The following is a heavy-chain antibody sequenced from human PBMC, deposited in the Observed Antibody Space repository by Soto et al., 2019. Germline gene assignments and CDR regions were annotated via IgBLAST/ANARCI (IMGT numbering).Heavy chain of an antibody. CDR3: ARDMVRGLYPEDFQH. V-gene: IGHV3-66*01. D-gene: IGHD3-10*01. J-gene: IGHJ1*01. Sequence: EVQLVESGGGLVQPGGSLRLSCAASGFTVSSNYMSWVRQAPGKGLEWVSVIYSGGSTYYADSVKGRFTISRDNSKNTLDLQMNTRRAEDTAVYYCARDMVRGLYPEDFQHWGQGTLVTVSS. CDR1: GFTVSSNY. CDR2: IYSGGST.